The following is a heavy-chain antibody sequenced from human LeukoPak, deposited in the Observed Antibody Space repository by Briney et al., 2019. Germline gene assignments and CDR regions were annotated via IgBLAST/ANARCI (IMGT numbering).Heavy chain of an antibody. CDR3: ARGNIAAARNWFDP. J-gene: IGHJ5*02. D-gene: IGHD6-13*01. CDR1: GYTFTGYY. Sequence: GASVKVSCKASGYTFTGYYMHWVRQAPGQGLEWMGRINPNSGGTNYAQKFQGRVTMTRDTSTSTVYMELSSLRSEDTAVYYCARGNIAAARNWFDPWGQGTLVTVSS. CDR2: INPNSGGT. V-gene: IGHV1-2*06.